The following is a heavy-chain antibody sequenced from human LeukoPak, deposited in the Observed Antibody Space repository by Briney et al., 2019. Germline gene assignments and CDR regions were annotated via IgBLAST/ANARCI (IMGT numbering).Heavy chain of an antibody. J-gene: IGHJ3*02. CDR2: ISSSSSTI. CDR1: GFTFSSYN. V-gene: IGHV3-48*01. D-gene: IGHD3-10*01. Sequence: PGGSLRLSCAASGFTFSSYNMNWVRQAPGKGLEWVSYISSSSSTIYYADSVKGRFTISRDNAKNSLYLQMNSLRAEDTAVYYCARESGSITDISGQGTMVTVSS. CDR3: ARESGSITDI.